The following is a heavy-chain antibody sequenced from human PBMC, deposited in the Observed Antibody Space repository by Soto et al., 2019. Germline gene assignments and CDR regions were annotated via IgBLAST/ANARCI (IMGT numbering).Heavy chain of an antibody. CDR3: GTPAGGGGY. D-gene: IGHD3-16*01. CDR1: GFTVSNNY. CDR2: IYSGGYT. Sequence: EVQLVESGGGLIQPGGSLRLSCAVSGFTVSNNYMSWVRQAPGKGLEGVSVIYSGGYTAYGDSVKGRFTISRDNSKNTLYLQINSRGGHGTAVVSRGTPAGGGGYWGQGTLVTVSS. V-gene: IGHV3-53*01. J-gene: IGHJ4*02.